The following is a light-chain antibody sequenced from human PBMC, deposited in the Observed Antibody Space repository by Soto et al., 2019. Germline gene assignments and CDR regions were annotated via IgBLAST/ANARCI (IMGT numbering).Light chain of an antibody. Sequence: EIVMTQSPATLSVSPGERATLSCRASQSINSNLAWFQQKPGQAARLLIYGASTSATDIPARFSGSGSGTEFTLTISSLQSEDFALYYCQQYNNWPPYTFGQGTKLEIK. CDR2: GAS. CDR3: QQYNNWPPYT. CDR1: QSINSN. V-gene: IGKV3-15*01. J-gene: IGKJ2*01.